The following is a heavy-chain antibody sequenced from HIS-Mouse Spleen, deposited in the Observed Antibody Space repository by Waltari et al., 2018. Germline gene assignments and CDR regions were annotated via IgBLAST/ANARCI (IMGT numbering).Heavy chain of an antibody. J-gene: IGHJ5*02. V-gene: IGHV4-34*01. CDR2: INHSGST. CDR1: GGSFSGYY. D-gene: IGHD4-4*01. Sequence: QVQLQQWGAGLLKPSETLSLTCAVYGGSFSGYYWSWIRQPPGKGLEWIGEINHSGSTNYNPSLKSRVTISGDTSKNQFSLKLSSVTAADTAVYYCARGIDDYSNYSRFDPWGQGTLVTVSS. CDR3: ARGIDDYSNYSRFDP.